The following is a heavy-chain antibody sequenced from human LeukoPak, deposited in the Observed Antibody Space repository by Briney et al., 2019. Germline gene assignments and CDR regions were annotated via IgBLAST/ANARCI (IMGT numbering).Heavy chain of an antibody. V-gene: IGHV1-24*01. J-gene: IGHJ4*02. Sequence: VASVKVSCKVSGYTLAELSMHWVRQAPGKGLEWVGGFDPEDGETIYAQKFQGRVTMTEDTSTDTAYMELSSLRSEDTAVYYCATAGGGRIRFLEWFSFDYWGQGTLVTVSS. CDR1: GYTLAELS. CDR3: ATAGGGRIRFLEWFSFDY. CDR2: FDPEDGET. D-gene: IGHD3-3*01.